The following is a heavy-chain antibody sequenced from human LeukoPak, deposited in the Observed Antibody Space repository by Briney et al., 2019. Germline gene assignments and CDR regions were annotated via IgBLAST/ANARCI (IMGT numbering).Heavy chain of an antibody. J-gene: IGHJ4*02. V-gene: IGHV4-4*07. D-gene: IGHD3-9*01. CDR2: IYTSWST. CDR1: GGSNSRYY. Sequence: SETLSLTCTVSGGSNSRYYWIWIRQPAGKGLEWIGRIYTSWSTNYNPSLKSRVTMSVDTSQNQFSLKLSSVTAADTAVYYCARDSSYYDILTGYLPSGYFDYWGQGTLVTVSS. CDR3: ARDSSYYDILTGYLPSGYFDY.